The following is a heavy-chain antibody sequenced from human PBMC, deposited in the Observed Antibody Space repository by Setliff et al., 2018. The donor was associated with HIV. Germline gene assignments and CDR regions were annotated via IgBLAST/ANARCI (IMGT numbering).Heavy chain of an antibody. Sequence: ASLKVSCKASGYSFTGYYIHWVRQVPGQGLEWMGIIHPSAGTTTYAQKFQGRVTMTRDASARALYMELNSLRSEDTAVYYCAKFIVPHRFTGGPLDYWGQGTLVTVSS. V-gene: IGHV1-46*01. CDR2: IHPSAGTT. CDR3: AKFIVPHRFTGGPLDY. D-gene: IGHD2-15*01. J-gene: IGHJ4*02. CDR1: GYSFTGYY.